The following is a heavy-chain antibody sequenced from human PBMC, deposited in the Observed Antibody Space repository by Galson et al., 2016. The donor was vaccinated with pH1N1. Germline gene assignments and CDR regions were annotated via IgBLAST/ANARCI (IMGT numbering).Heavy chain of an antibody. CDR2: IFYTGNT. D-gene: IGHD6-19*01. CDR3: ASPGVGEGIEVSGSEGLFDY. Sequence: SLTCTVSGGSISSNFYFWAWIRQPPGKGLEWIGSIFYTGNTYYNPSLKSRVTISADTSKKHFSLKVTSVTAADTAVYYCASPGVGEGIEVSGSEGLFDYWGQGTTVTVSS. V-gene: IGHV4-39*07. J-gene: IGHJ4*02. CDR1: GGSISSNFYF.